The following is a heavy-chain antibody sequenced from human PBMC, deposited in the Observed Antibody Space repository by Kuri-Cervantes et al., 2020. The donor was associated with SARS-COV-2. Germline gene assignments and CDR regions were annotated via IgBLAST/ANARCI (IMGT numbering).Heavy chain of an antibody. CDR2: IYPLDSDN. CDR3: ARLQMARYYYYYYGMDV. J-gene: IGHJ6*02. D-gene: IGHD2-8*01. Sequence: GESLKISCKGPGYSFTSYWIGWVRQLPGKSLECMGIIYPLDSDNRYSPSFQGQVTISADKSISTAYLQWSSLKASDTAMYYCARLQMARYYYYYYGMDVWGQGTTVTVSS. CDR1: GYSFTSYW. V-gene: IGHV5-51*01.